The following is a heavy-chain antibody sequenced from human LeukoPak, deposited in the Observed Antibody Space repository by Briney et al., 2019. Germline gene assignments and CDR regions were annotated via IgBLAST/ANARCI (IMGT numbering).Heavy chain of an antibody. V-gene: IGHV1-18*04. CDR3: ARGGRWELPRPYAFDV. CDR2: ISAYNGHT. CDR1: GYTFTGYY. Sequence: ASVKVSCKASGYTFTGYYMHWVRQAPGQGLEWMGWISAYNGHTNYAQKLQGRVTMTTDTSTSTAYMELRSLRSDDTAVYYCARGGRWELPRPYAFDVWGQGTMVTVSS. D-gene: IGHD1-26*01. J-gene: IGHJ3*01.